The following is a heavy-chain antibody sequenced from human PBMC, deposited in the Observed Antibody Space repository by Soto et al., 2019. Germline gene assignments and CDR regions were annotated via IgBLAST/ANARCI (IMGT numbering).Heavy chain of an antibody. CDR3: ARDKAAGGDGYNPFDY. CDR1: GFTSSSYA. Sequence: PGGSLRLSCAASGFTSSSYAMHWVRQAPGKGLEWVAVISYDGSNKYYADSVKGRFTISRDNSKNTLYLQMNSLRAEDTAVYYCARDKAAGGDGYNPFDYWGQGTLVTVSS. CDR2: ISYDGSNK. D-gene: IGHD2-21*01. V-gene: IGHV3-30-3*01. J-gene: IGHJ4*02.